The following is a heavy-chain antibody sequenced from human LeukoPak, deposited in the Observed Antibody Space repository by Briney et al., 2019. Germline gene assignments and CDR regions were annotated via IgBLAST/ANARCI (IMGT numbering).Heavy chain of an antibody. J-gene: IGHJ4*02. V-gene: IGHV3-23*01. CDR3: ARDNYDSSGYYFD. CDR2: IRSSGDSA. CDR1: GFTFSGYA. Sequence: GGSLRLSCAASGFTFSGYAMNWVRQAPGKGLEWVSVIRSSGDSAYYADFVKGRFTISRDNSKNTLYLQMNSLRAEDTAVYYCARDNYDSSGYYFDWGQGTLVTVSS. D-gene: IGHD3-22*01.